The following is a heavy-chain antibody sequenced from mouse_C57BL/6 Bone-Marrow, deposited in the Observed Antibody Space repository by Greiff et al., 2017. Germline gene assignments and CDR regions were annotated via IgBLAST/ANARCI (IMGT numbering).Heavy chain of an antibody. D-gene: IGHD2-3*01. V-gene: IGHV1-26*01. J-gene: IGHJ2*01. CDR2: INPNNGGT. CDR1: GYTFTDYY. CDR3: AREAYDGGY. Sequence: EVQLQQSGPELVKPGASVKISCKASGYTFTDYYMNWVKQSHGKSLEWIGDINPNNGGTSYNQKFKGKATLTVDKSSSTAYMELRSLTSEDSAVYYCAREAYDGGYWGQGTTLTVSS.